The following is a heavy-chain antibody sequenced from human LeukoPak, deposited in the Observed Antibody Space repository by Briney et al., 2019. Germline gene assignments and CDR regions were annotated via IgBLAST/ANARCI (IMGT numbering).Heavy chain of an antibody. J-gene: IGHJ4*02. D-gene: IGHD3-9*01. Sequence: ASVKVSCKASGYTFTSYAMNWVRQAPGQGLEWMGWINTNTGNPTYAQGFTGRFVFSLDTSVSTAYLQISSLKAEDTAVYYCARGRSYDILTGYYSFGYWGQGTLVTVSS. V-gene: IGHV7-4-1*02. CDR2: INTNTGNP. CDR1: GYTFTSYA. CDR3: ARGRSYDILTGYYSFGY.